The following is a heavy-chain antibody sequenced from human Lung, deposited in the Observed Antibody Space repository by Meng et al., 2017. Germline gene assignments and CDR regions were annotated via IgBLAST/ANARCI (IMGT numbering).Heavy chain of an antibody. Sequence: QVQLVQFGVGVRTPGASVKLSCKASGYIFTDYFIHWVRQAPGQGLEWMGTVNPSNGSTNYLQKFQGRLTVTRDTSASTVYMDLSTLRSEDAAVYYCAREKSPGHFDYWGQGTLVTVSS. V-gene: IGHV1-46*01. CDR2: VNPSNGST. CDR3: AREKSPGHFDY. J-gene: IGHJ4*02. CDR1: GYIFTDYF.